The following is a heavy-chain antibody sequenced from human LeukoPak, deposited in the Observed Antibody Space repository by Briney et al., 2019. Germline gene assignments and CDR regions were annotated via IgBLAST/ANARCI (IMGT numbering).Heavy chain of an antibody. CDR1: GGSISSSSYY. D-gene: IGHD3-22*01. J-gene: IGHJ3*02. CDR3: ARDVAISGYTLDAFDI. Sequence: PSETLSLTCTVSGGSISSSSYYWGWIRQPPGKGLEWIGSIYYSGSTYYNPSLKSRVTISVDTSKNQFSLKLSSVTAADTAVYYCARDVAISGYTLDAFDIWGQGTMVTVSS. V-gene: IGHV4-39*07. CDR2: IYYSGST.